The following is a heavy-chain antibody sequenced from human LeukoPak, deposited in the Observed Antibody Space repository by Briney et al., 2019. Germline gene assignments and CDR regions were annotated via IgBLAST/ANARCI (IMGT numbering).Heavy chain of an antibody. Sequence: GGSLRLSCAAAGFSGSSAYITSVCQAPGEGLEWGSVIYHDARTDYAGSVRGRFTSCRDNSKNTLYLQLNGLRVDDTAVYYCARARRVGYSNWDYWGQGALVTGSS. CDR3: ARARRVGYSNWDY. CDR2: IYHDART. CDR1: GFSGSSAY. D-gene: IGHD5-24*01. V-gene: IGHV3-53*01. J-gene: IGHJ4*02.